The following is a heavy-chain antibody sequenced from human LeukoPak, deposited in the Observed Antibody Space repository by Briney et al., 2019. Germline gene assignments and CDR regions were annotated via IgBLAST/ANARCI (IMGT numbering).Heavy chain of an antibody. CDR1: GYTFTSYD. D-gene: IGHD2-2*01. CDR3: ARWGYDYYYYYGMDV. Sequence: ASVKVSCKASGYTFTSYDINWVRQATGQGLEWMGWMNPNSGNTGYAQKFRGRVTMTRNTSISTAYMELSSLRSEDTAVYYCARWGYDYYYYYGMDVWGQGTTVTVSS. J-gene: IGHJ6*02. CDR2: MNPNSGNT. V-gene: IGHV1-8*01.